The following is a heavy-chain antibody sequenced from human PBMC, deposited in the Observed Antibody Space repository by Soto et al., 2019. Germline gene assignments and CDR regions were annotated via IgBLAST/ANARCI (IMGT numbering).Heavy chain of an antibody. CDR2: INPNSGGT. J-gene: IGHJ4*02. CDR3: ARVVESVFWSGYQYYFDY. CDR1: GYTFTGYY. Sequence: ASVQVSCKASGYTFTGYYMQCVRQAPGQGHEWMGWINPNSGGTNYAQKFQGWVTMTRDTSISTAYMELSRLRSDDTAVYYFARVVESVFWSGYQYYFDYWGQGTLVTVSS. V-gene: IGHV1-2*04. D-gene: IGHD3-3*01.